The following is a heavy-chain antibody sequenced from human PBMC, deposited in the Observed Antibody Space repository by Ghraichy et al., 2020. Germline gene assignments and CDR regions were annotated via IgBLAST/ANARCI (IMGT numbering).Heavy chain of an antibody. J-gene: IGHJ4*02. Sequence: GGSLRLSCAASGFSFSTYSMNWVRQAPGNGLEWVASFTAFTNNKDYADSVKGRFTISRDDAKNSLYLQMDSLRAEDTAVYYCVGERKPFNHFELWGQGTLVIVSS. CDR3: VGERKPFNHFEL. V-gene: IGHV3-21*06. CDR1: GFSFSTYS. CDR2: FTAFTNNK. D-gene: IGHD2-21*01.